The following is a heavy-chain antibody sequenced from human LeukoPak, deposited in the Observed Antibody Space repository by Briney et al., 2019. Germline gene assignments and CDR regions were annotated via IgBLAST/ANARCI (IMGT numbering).Heavy chain of an antibody. Sequence: GGSLRLSCAASGFTFSSYAMSWVRQAPGKGLEWVSAISGSGGSTYYADSVKGRFTISRDNSKNTLYLQMNSLRAEDSAVYYCARSDSSGYYYGGQGYWGQGTLATVSS. CDR1: GFTFSSYA. D-gene: IGHD3-22*01. CDR3: ARSDSSGYYYGGQGY. V-gene: IGHV3-23*01. CDR2: ISGSGGST. J-gene: IGHJ4*02.